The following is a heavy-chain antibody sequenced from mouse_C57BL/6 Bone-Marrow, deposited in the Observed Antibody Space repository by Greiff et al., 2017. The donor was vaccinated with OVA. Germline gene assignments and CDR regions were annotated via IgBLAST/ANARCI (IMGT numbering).Heavy chain of an antibody. Sequence: QVQLKESGAELARPGASVKLSCKASGYTFTSYGISWVKQRTGQGLEWIGEIYPRSGNTYYNEKFKGKATLTADKSSSTAYMELRSLTSEDSAVYFCAAETAQATLFAYWGQGTLVTVSA. CDR1: GYTFTSYG. CDR2: IYPRSGNT. CDR3: AAETAQATLFAY. V-gene: IGHV1-81*01. J-gene: IGHJ3*01. D-gene: IGHD3-2*02.